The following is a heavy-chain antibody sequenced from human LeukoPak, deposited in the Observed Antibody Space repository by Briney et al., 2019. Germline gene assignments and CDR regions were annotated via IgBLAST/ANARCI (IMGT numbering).Heavy chain of an antibody. V-gene: IGHV3-23*01. CDR1: GFIFSNYG. Sequence: PGGSLRLSCAASGFIFSNYGMSWVRQAPGKGLEWVSAISGSVDSTYYADSVKGRFTISRDNSNNTLYLQMNSLRAEDTAMYCCAKAKTSNLYFFDYWGQGALVTVSS. CDR3: AKAKTSNLYFFDY. D-gene: IGHD2-2*01. J-gene: IGHJ4*02. CDR2: ISGSVDST.